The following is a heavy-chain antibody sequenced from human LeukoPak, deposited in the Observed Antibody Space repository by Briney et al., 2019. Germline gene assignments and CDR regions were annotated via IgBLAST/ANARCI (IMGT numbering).Heavy chain of an antibody. Sequence: SETLSLTCTVSGGSIRSYYWSWIRQPPGKGLEWIGYIYYSGYTNYKPSLKSRVTLSVDTSKNEFSLKLSSVTAADTAVYYCARGPPPDLDYWGRGTLVTVSP. CDR1: GGSIRSYY. CDR3: ARGPPPDLDY. CDR2: IYYSGYT. J-gene: IGHJ4*02. V-gene: IGHV4-59*12.